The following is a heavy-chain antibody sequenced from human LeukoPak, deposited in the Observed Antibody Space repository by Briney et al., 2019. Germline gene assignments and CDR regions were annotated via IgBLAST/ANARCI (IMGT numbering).Heavy chain of an antibody. Sequence: GGSLRLSCAASGFTFRSYPMNWVRQAPGKGLEGVAVMSCAGNNKYYADSVKGRFTISRDNSKNTLYLQMNSLRAEDTAVYPSSGVDFWGQGTLVTVSS. J-gene: IGHJ4*02. CDR1: GFTFRSYP. D-gene: IGHD2-15*01. CDR2: MSCAGNNK. CDR3: SGVDF. V-gene: IGHV3-30-3*01.